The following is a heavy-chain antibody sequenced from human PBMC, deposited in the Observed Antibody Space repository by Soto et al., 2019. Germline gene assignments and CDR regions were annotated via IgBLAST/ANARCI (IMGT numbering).Heavy chain of an antibody. J-gene: IGHJ4*02. Sequence: PGESLKISCKGSGYSFSSYRIGWVRQMPGKGLEWMGIIYPGDSDTKSNPAFQGQVTISADKSISTAYLQWSSLKASDTAIYYCARTVARDYSGYDHPFDYWGQGTLVTVSS. CDR2: IYPGDSDT. CDR1: GYSFSSYR. V-gene: IGHV5-51*01. D-gene: IGHD5-12*01. CDR3: ARTVARDYSGYDHPFDY.